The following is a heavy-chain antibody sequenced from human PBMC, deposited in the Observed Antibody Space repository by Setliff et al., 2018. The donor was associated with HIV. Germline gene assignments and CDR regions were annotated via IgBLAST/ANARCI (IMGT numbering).Heavy chain of an antibody. CDR1: GYSLSSGYY. CDR2: IYHSGST. CDR3: ARDIGDDGGLIDY. D-gene: IGHD4-17*01. V-gene: IGHV4-38-2*02. J-gene: IGHJ4*02. Sequence: PSETPSLTCIVSGYSLSSGYYWGWTRQPPGRGLEWIGSIYHSGSTYYNPSLKSRVSISVDTSKNQFSLKLSSVTAADTAVYYCARDIGDDGGLIDYWGQGTLVTVSS.